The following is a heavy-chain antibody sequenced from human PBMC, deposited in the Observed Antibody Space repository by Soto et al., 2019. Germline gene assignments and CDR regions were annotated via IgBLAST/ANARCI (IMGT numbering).Heavy chain of an antibody. CDR2: IWNDGSNK. J-gene: IGHJ4*02. CDR3: ARDLPRGFWGVTFDY. V-gene: IGHV3-33*01. Sequence: QVPLVESGGGVVQPGRSLRLSCAASGFTFSTYAMHWVRQAPGKGLEWVAVIWNDGSNKYYADSVKGRFTISRDNSKNTLYLQMNSLRAEDTAVYYCARDLPRGFWGVTFDYWGQGTLVTVSS. CDR1: GFTFSTYA. D-gene: IGHD3-16*01.